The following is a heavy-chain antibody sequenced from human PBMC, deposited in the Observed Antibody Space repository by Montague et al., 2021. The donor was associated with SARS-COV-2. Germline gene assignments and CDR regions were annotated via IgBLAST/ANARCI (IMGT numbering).Heavy chain of an antibody. D-gene: IGHD1-14*01. CDR1: GDSVSSNIAA. CDR2: TYYRSKWYN. J-gene: IGHJ4*02. V-gene: IGHV6-1*01. CDR3: TRERGPGRTTWHYFDY. Sequence: CAISGDSVSSNIAAWNWNRQSPSRGLEWLGRTYYRSKWYNDYAVSVRSRITISPDTSKNQFSLQLNSVTSEDTAVYYCTRERGPGRTTWHYFDYWGQRTLVSVSS.